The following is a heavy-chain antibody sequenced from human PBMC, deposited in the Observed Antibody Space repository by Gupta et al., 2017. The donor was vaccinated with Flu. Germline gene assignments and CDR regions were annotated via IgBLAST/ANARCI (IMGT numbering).Heavy chain of an antibody. CDR1: Y. CDR3: ARGFCSSTSCYGGWFDP. V-gene: IGHV4-34*01. Sequence: YWSWIRQPPGKGLEWIGEINHSGSTNYNPSLKSRVTISVDTSKNQFSLKLSSVTAADTAVYYCARGFCSSTSCYGGWFDPWGQGTLVTVSS. J-gene: IGHJ5*02. D-gene: IGHD2-2*01. CDR2: INHSGST.